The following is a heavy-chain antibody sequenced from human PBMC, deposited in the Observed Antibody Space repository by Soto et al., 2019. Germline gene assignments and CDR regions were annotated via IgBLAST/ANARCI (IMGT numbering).Heavy chain of an antibody. V-gene: IGHV4-59*08. CDR2: IYYSGST. CDR1: GGSISSYY. CDR3: VGYPNYYDSSGYSDY. Sequence: SETLSLTCTVSGGSISSYYWSWIRQPPGKGLEWIGYIYYSGSTNYNPSLKSRVTMSVDTSKNQFSLKLSSVTAADTAVYYCVGYPNYYDSSGYSDYWGQGTLVTVSS. J-gene: IGHJ4*02. D-gene: IGHD3-22*01.